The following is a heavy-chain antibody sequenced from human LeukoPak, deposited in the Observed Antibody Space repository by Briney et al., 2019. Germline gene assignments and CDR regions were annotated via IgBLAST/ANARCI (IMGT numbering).Heavy chain of an antibody. J-gene: IGHJ4*02. V-gene: IGHV4-4*07. CDR3: ARDRMGATPDY. D-gene: IGHD1-26*01. Sequence: TLSLTCSVSGGSINSHYSSWTRQPAGKGLEWIGRIYARGSADYNPSLKSRVTMSVDTSKNQFSLKLTSVTAADTAVYYCARDRMGATPDYWGQGALVTVSS. CDR1: GGSINSHY. CDR2: IYARGSA.